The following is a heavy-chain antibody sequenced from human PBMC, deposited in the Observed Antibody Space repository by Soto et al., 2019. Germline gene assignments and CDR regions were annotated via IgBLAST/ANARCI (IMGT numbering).Heavy chain of an antibody. CDR3: VRVNASGPYYSGMDV. CDR1: GFTFDEYA. CDR2: TTWYSYII. V-gene: IGHV3-9*01. D-gene: IGHD6-19*01. J-gene: IGHJ6*02. Sequence: DVQLVESGGGLVQPGRSLRLSCTASGFTFDEYAMHWVRQPLGKGLEWVSGTTWYSYIIAYADSVKGRFTISRDNAKNSLYLQMNSLRAEDTTLYYCVRVNASGPYYSGMDVWGQGTTVTVSS.